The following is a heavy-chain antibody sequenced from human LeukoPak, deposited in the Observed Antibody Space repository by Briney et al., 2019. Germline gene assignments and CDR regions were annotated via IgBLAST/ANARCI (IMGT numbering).Heavy chain of an antibody. D-gene: IGHD3-10*01. J-gene: IGHJ5*02. V-gene: IGHV3-23*01. CDR1: GFTFTSYA. CDR3: AKDQSYYNWFDP. CDR2: IDADGAAT. Sequence: PTGGSLRLSCAAPGFTFTSYAMTWVRHSPGKGLEWVSSIDADGAATFYADSVKGRFSISRDNAKNTVGLQMHSLTAEDSAVYYCAKDQSYYNWFDPRGQGTLVTVSS.